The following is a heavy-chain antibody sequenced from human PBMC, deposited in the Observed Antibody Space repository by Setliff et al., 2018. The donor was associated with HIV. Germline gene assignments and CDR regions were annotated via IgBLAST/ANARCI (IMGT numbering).Heavy chain of an antibody. CDR1: GYNFVDYS. CDR3: ARDYDPGILRYFDRYPDAFDI. J-gene: IGHJ3*02. V-gene: IGHV7-4-1*02. D-gene: IGHD3-9*01. Sequence: GESLKISCQGSGYNFVDYSIAWVRQVPGKGLEWMGINTNTGNPTYAQGFTGRFVFSLDTSVSTAYLQISSLKAEDTAVYYCARDYDPGILRYFDRYPDAFDIWGQGTMVTVSS. CDR2: INTNTGNP.